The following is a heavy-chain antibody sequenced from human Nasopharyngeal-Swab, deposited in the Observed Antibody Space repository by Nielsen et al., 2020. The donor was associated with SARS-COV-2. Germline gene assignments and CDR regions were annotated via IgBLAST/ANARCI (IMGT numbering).Heavy chain of an antibody. J-gene: IGHJ4*02. CDR1: GYNSAVYI. D-gene: IGHD6-6*01. Sequence: ASVKVSCKASGYNSAVYIMHWVRQAPGQGLEWMGWINAGNGDTKYSQKFQDRVTFTRDTSADTAYMELSSLRSEDTAVYFCARHFYSRSSRLLYLDYWGQGTLVTVSS. V-gene: IGHV1-3*01. CDR3: ARHFYSRSSRLLYLDY. CDR2: INAGNGDT.